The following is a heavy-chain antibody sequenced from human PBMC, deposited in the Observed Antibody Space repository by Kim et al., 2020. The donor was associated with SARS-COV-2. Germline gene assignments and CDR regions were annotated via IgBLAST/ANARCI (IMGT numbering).Heavy chain of an antibody. CDR3: ASGLTPGQY. J-gene: IGHJ4*02. CDR2: RST. Sequence: RSTSDAGSVRCLCTISRDNAKNTLYLQMTSLRAVDTAVYYCASGLTPGQYWGQGTLVTVSS. D-gene: IGHD2-15*01. V-gene: IGHV3-74*01.